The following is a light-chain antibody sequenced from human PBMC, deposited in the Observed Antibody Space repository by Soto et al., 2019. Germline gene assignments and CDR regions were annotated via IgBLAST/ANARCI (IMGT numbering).Light chain of an antibody. V-gene: IGKV1-39*01. CDR1: QNIDNY. CDR3: QESYTTPAVS. J-gene: IGKJ4*01. Sequence: DIRITQSPSSLSASLGDRVTITCRASQNIDNYLNWYQQKPGKAPKLLIYATSTLQSGVPSRFSGSGSGTEFTLTISSLQAEDFATYFCQESYTTPAVSFGGGTKVDIK. CDR2: ATS.